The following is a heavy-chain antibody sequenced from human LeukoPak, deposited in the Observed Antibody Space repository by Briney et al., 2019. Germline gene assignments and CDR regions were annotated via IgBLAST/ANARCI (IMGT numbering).Heavy chain of an antibody. J-gene: IGHJ2*01. CDR1: GFTFSSYD. CDR2: IGTAGDT. V-gene: IGHV3-13*01. CDR3: ARGEAYDYVWGRYFDL. D-gene: IGHD3-16*01. Sequence: PGGSLRLSCAASGFTFSSYDMHWVRQATGKGLEGVSAIGTAGDTYYPGSVKGRFTISRENAKNSLYLQMNSLRAGDTALYYLARGEAYDYVWGRYFDLWGRGTLVTVSS.